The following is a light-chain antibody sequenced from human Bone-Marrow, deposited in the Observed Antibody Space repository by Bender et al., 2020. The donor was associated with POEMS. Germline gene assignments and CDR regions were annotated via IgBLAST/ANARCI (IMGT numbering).Light chain of an antibody. Sequence: QSALTQPASVSGSPGQSITISCTGTSNNVGNYNLVSWYQHHPGKAPKLIIYEVMQRPSGVSSRFAGSRSGNTASLTISGLQAEDEADYYCCSYAGSDTGVFGGGTELTVL. CDR1: SNNVGNYNL. J-gene: IGLJ3*02. CDR2: EVM. V-gene: IGLV2-23*02. CDR3: CSYAGSDTGV.